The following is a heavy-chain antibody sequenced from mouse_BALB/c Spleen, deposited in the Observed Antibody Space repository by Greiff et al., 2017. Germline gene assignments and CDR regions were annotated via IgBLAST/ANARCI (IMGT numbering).Heavy chain of an antibody. CDR3: ARGTPYGSSPMDY. V-gene: IGHV1S137*01. Sequence: QVQLQQSGAELVRPGVSVKISCKGSGYTFTDYAMHWVKQSHAKSLEWIGVISTYYGDASYNQKFKGKATMTVDKSSSTAYMELARLTSEDSAIYYCARGTPYGSSPMDYWGQGTSVTVSS. D-gene: IGHD1-1*01. CDR2: ISTYYGDA. CDR1: GYTFTDYA. J-gene: IGHJ4*01.